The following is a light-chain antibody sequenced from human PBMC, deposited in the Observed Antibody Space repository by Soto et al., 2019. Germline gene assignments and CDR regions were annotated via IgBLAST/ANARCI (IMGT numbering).Light chain of an antibody. Sequence: DIQMTQSPPSLSASVGDRVTITCRASQNINSYLNWYQQKPGKAPKLLIYAASSLQSGVPSRFSGSGSGTDFTLTISSLQPEDFATYYCQQSYRTPYTFGQGTKLEIK. CDR1: QNINSY. V-gene: IGKV1-39*01. CDR3: QQSYRTPYT. CDR2: AAS. J-gene: IGKJ2*01.